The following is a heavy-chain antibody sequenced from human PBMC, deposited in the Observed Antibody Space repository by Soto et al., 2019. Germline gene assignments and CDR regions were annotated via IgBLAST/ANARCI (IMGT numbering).Heavy chain of an antibody. Sequence: PGGSVRLSCAAAGVTVSSYWMSGVREARGKGLEWVANIKQEGSEKYYVDSVKGRFTISRDNAKNSLYLQMSSLGAEDTAVYYCARELVVGPAEYFQHWGQGTPVPV. D-gene: IGHD3-22*01. J-gene: IGHJ1*01. CDR1: GVTVSSYW. CDR3: ARELVVGPAEYFQH. CDR2: IKQEGSEK. V-gene: IGHV3-7*01.